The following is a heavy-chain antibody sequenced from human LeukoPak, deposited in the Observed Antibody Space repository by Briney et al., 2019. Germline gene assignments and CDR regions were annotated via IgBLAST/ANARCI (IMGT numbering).Heavy chain of an antibody. CDR1: GFTLCSYA. CDR3: ATHYYDSSGYFDY. CDR2: ISGSGGSA. V-gene: IGHV3-23*01. Sequence: GGFPGTSRAAPGFTLCSYAMSRGRPAPGKGPGWVSAISGSGGSAYYADSVKGRFTISRDNSKNTLYLQMNSLRAEDTAVYYCATHYYDSSGYFDYWGQGTLVTVSS. J-gene: IGHJ4*02. D-gene: IGHD3-22*01.